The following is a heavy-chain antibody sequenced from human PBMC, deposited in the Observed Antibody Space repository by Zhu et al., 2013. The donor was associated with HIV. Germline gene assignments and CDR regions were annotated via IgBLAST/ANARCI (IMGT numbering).Heavy chain of an antibody. D-gene: IGHD1-26*01. Sequence: QVQLVQSGAEVKKPGSSVKVSCEASGGTFSSYGISWVRQAPGQGLEWMGWIIPIFGIVNLAQEFQERVTITRDMSTSTAYMELSSLRSDDTAVYFCAAELTLGTATGFDYWGQGSLVTVSS. CDR2: IIPIFGIV. CDR3: AAELTLGTATGFDY. V-gene: IGHV1-69*04. CDR1: GGTFSSYG. J-gene: IGHJ4*02.